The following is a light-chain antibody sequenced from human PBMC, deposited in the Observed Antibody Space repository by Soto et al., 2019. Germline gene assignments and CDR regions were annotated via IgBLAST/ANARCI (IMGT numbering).Light chain of an antibody. J-gene: IGKJ3*01. Sequence: DIPMTQSPSTLSASVGDRVTITCRASQSISSWLASYQQKPGKAPKLLIYKASSLESGVPSRFSGSGSGTEFTLTISRLQPDDFATYYCQQYNSHPFTFGPGTKVDIK. CDR1: QSISSW. V-gene: IGKV1-5*03. CDR2: KAS. CDR3: QQYNSHPFT.